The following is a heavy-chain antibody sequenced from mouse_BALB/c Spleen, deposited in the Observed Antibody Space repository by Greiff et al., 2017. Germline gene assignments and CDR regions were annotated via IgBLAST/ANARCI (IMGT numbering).Heavy chain of an antibody. CDR2: ISSGGST. J-gene: IGHJ3*01. D-gene: IGHD2-2*01. CDR1: GFTFSSYA. CDR3: ARGYYGYDGSWFAY. Sequence: EVQRVESGGGLVKPGGSLKLSCAASGFTFSSYAMSWVRQTPDKRLEWVAFISSGGSTYYPDSVKGRFTISRDNARNILYLQMSMLRSEDTAMYCCARGYYGYDGSWFAYWGQGTLVTVSA. V-gene: IGHV5-6-5*01.